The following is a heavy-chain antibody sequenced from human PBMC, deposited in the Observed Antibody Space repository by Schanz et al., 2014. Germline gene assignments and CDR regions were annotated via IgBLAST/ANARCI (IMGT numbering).Heavy chain of an antibody. CDR1: GFTVSSNY. Sequence: EVQLVESGGGLIQPGGSLRLSCVASGFTVSSNYMSWVRQAPGKGLEWVSVIYSDGRTYYGDSVKGRFTISRDNSKNTLYLQMNSLRDEDTAMXYCAKRCSSTRCCPSPXXLWGQGTMVTVSS. CDR3: AKRCSSTRCCPSPXXL. J-gene: IGHJ3*01. CDR2: IYSDGRT. V-gene: IGHV3-53*01. D-gene: IGHD2-2*01.